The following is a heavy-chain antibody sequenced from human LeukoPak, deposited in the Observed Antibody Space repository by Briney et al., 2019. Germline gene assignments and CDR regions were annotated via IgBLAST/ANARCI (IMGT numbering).Heavy chain of an antibody. V-gene: IGHV3-21*01. CDR1: GFTFSSYS. Sequence: GGSLRLSCAASGFTFSSYSMNWVRQAPGKGLEWVSSISSSSSYIYYADSVKGRSTISRDNAKNSLYLQMNSLRAEDTAVYYCARTHNEYSAFDYWGQGTLVTVSS. CDR2: ISSSSSYI. D-gene: IGHD5-12*01. CDR3: ARTHNEYSAFDY. J-gene: IGHJ4*02.